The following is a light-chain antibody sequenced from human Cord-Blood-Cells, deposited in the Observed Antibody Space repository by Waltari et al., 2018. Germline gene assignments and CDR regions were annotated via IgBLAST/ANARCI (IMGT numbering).Light chain of an antibody. CDR1: QSVSSSY. V-gene: IGKV3-20*01. Sequence: EIVLTQSPGTPSLSPGERATLSCRASQSVSSSYLAWYQQKPGQAPRLLIYGASSRATGIPDRFSGSGSGTDFTLTISRLEPEDFAVYYCQQYGSSAPLTFGGGTKVEIK. CDR2: GAS. J-gene: IGKJ4*01. CDR3: QQYGSSAPLT.